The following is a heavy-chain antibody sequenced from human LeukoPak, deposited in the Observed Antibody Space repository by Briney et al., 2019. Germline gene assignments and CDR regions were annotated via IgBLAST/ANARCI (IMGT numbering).Heavy chain of an antibody. J-gene: IGHJ4*02. CDR2: ISGSGGRT. V-gene: IGHV3-23*01. CDR3: AKEPRHCGGDCFSLLDY. D-gene: IGHD2-21*02. CDR1: GFTFSSYS. Sequence: GGSLGLSCAASGFTFSSYSMSWVRQAPGKGLEWVSLISGSGGRTYYADSVKGRFTIFRDNSKNTLYLQMNSLRAEDTAVFYCAKEPRHCGGDCFSLLDYWGQGTLVTVSS.